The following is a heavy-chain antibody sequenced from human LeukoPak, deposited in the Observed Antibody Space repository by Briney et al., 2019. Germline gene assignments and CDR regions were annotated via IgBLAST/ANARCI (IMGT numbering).Heavy chain of an antibody. D-gene: IGHD3-10*01. Sequence: SQTLSLTCAISGDSVSSNSAAWNWVRQSPSRGLEWLGRTYYGSKWYNDYAVSVKSRITINADTSKKQFSLQLNSVTPEDTAVYYCARIILGTMVRGVTPFDPWGQGTLVTVSS. J-gene: IGHJ5*02. CDR2: TYYGSKWYN. CDR1: GDSVSSNSAA. CDR3: ARIILGTMVRGVTPFDP. V-gene: IGHV6-1*01.